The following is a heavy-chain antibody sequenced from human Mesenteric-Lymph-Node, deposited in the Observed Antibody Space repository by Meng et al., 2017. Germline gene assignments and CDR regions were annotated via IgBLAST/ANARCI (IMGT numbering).Heavy chain of an antibody. Sequence: QVQLQQWGAGLLKPSETLSLACAVYGGSFSSVYWWTWVRQSPGKGLEWIGEIYHSGSTNYNPSLKSRVTISVDKSKNQFSLKLTSVTAADTAVYYCARGGYYSFDYWGQGTLVTVSS. CDR2: IYHSGST. D-gene: IGHD5-18*01. CDR3: ARGGYYSFDY. V-gene: IGHV4-4*02. CDR1: GGSFSSVYW. J-gene: IGHJ4*02.